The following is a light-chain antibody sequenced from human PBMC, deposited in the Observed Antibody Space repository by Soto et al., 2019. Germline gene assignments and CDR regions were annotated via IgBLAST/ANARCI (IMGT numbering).Light chain of an antibody. CDR3: QQSQSPPFT. CDR2: GAS. J-gene: IGKJ3*01. Sequence: DIQMTQSPSSLSASVGDRVTITCRASQSISSYLNWYQHKPGSAPKLLIYGASSLQSGVPARFSGSGSGTDFTLTISSLRPEDLGTYYCQQSQSPPFTFGPGTKVDIK. V-gene: IGKV1-39*01. CDR1: QSISSY.